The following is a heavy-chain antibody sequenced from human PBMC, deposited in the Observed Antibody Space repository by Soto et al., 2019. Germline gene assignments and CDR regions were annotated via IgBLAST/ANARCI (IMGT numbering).Heavy chain of an antibody. CDR3: ARGGRGYNYGTFDY. D-gene: IGHD5-18*01. Sequence: GGSLKLSCAASGFIFSSYDMHWVRQATGKGLEWASTIGTAGDTYYPGSVKGRFTISRENAKNSLYLQMNSLRAGDTAVYYCARGGRGYNYGTFDYWGQGTLVTVSS. CDR2: IGTAGDT. V-gene: IGHV3-13*01. CDR1: GFIFSSYD. J-gene: IGHJ4*02.